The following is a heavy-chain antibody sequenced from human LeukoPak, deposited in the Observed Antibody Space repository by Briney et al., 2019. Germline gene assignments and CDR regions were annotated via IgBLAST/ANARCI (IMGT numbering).Heavy chain of an antibody. J-gene: IGHJ4*02. D-gene: IGHD6-13*01. CDR1: GGSFSGYY. V-gene: IGHV4-34*01. CDR2: INHSGST. Sequence: SETLSLTCAVYGGSFSGYYWSWIRQPPGKGLEWIGEINHSGSTNYNPSLKSRVTISVDRSKNQFSLKLSSVTAADTAVYYCARESSSPSGFDYWGQGTLVTVPS. CDR3: ARESSSPSGFDY.